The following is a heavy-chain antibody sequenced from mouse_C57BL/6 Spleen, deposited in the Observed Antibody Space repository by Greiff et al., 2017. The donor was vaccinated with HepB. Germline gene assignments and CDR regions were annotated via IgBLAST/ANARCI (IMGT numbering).Heavy chain of an antibody. CDR1: GYTFTSYW. Sequence: QVQLQQPGAELVMPGASVKLSCKASGYTFTSYWMHWVKQRPGQGLEWIGEIDPSDSYPNYNQKFKGKSTLTVDKSSSTAYMQLSSLTSEDSAVYYCARRNSYYGSSHFDDWGQGTTLTVSS. CDR3: ARRNSYYGSSHFDD. J-gene: IGHJ2*01. V-gene: IGHV1-69*01. CDR2: IDPSDSYP. D-gene: IGHD1-1*01.